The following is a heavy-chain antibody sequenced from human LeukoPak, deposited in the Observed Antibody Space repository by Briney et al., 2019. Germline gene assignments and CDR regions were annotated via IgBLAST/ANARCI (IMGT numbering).Heavy chain of an antibody. D-gene: IGHD3-22*01. J-gene: IGHJ1*01. CDR2: GST. CDR3: ASPRGDDSGGYYTWYFHH. V-gene: IGHV4-4*09. Sequence: SETLSLTCTVSGGSISSYSWSWIRQPPGKGLEWIGSGSTYYNPSLKSRVTISVDTSKNQFSLKLSSVTAADTAVYFCASPRGDDSGGYYTWYFHHWGQGILVTVSS. CDR1: GGSISSYS.